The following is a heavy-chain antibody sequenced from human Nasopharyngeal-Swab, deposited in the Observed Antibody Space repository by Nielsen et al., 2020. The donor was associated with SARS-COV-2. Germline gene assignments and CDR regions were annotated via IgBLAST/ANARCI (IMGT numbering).Heavy chain of an antibody. D-gene: IGHD3-16*02. CDR3: ASSYDYVWGSYRQPY. J-gene: IGHJ4*02. V-gene: IGHV3-30-3*01. CDR2: ISYDGSNK. CDR1: GFTFSSCA. Sequence: GESLKISCAASGFTFSSCAMHWVRQAPGKGLEWVAVISYDGSNKYYADSVKGRFTISRDNSKNTLYLQMNSLRAEDTAVYYCASSYDYVWGSYRQPYWGQGTLVTVSS.